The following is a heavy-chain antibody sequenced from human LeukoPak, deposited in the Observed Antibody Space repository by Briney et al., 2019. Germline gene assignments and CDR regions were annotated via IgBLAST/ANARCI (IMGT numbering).Heavy chain of an antibody. CDR1: GYTFTSYD. Sequence: ASVKVSCKASGYTFTSYDINWVRQATGQGLEWMGWMNPNSGNTGYAQKFQGRVTMTRNTSISTAYMELSILRSEDTAVYYCARVVATRGRVFDYWGQGTLVTVSS. D-gene: IGHD5-12*01. J-gene: IGHJ4*02. CDR2: MNPNSGNT. CDR3: ARVVATRGRVFDY. V-gene: IGHV1-8*01.